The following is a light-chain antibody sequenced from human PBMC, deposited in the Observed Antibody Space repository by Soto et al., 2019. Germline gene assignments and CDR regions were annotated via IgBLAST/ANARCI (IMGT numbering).Light chain of an antibody. Sequence: DIQMTQSPSSLSASVGDRVTITCRASQSISSYLNWYQQKPGKAPKLLIYAASSLQSGDPSRFSGSGSGTDFTLTISSLQPEEFATYYCQRSFSTPLTFGGGTKVEIK. CDR1: QSISSY. J-gene: IGKJ4*01. CDR3: QRSFSTPLT. V-gene: IGKV1-39*01. CDR2: AAS.